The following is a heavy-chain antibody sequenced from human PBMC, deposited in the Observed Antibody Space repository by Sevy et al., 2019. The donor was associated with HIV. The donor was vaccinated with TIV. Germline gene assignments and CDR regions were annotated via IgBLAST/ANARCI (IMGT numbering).Heavy chain of an antibody. V-gene: IGHV3-49*04. CDR2: IRGKPYGGTT. D-gene: IGHD1-26*01. Sequence: GGSLRLSCTVSGFTFGDYTLSWVRQAPGKGLEWVAFIRGKPYGGTTENATSVKCRLTISREDSKSIAYLQMNRLKTEDTAVYYCTRVEGAADCGLDVWGQETTVTFS. J-gene: IGHJ6*02. CDR3: TRVEGAADCGLDV. CDR1: GFTFGDYT.